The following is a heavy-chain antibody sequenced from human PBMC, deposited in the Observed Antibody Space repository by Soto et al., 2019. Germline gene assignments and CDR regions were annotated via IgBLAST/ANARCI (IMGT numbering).Heavy chain of an antibody. Sequence: QITLKESGPTLVKPTQTLTLTCTFSGFSLSTRGVGVGWIRQPPGKALEWLALIYWDDDKRYSPSLKSRLAITKDTSKSQVVLTMTNMDPVDTATYYCAHTDSDMTDDAVDIWGQGTMVTVSS. CDR3: AHTDSDMTDDAVDI. D-gene: IGHD3-22*01. CDR2: IYWDDDK. J-gene: IGHJ3*02. V-gene: IGHV2-5*02. CDR1: GFSLSTRGVG.